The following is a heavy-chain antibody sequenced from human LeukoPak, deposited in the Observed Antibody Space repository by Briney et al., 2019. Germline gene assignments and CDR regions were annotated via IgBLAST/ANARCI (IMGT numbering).Heavy chain of an antibody. CDR1: GGSISSSSYY. D-gene: IGHD3-10*01. CDR2: IYYSGSA. J-gene: IGHJ4*02. V-gene: IGHV4-39*01. Sequence: SETLSLTCTVSGGSISSSSYYWGWIRQPPGKGLEWIGSIYYSGSAYYNPSLKSRVTISVDTSKNQFSLKLSSVTAADTAVYYCARRGYYGSGRVPSYYFDYWGQGTLVTVSS. CDR3: ARRGYYGSGRVPSYYFDY.